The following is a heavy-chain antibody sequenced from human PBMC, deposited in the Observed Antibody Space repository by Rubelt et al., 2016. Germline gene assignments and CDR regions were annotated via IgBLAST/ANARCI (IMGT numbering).Heavy chain of an antibody. Sequence: QVQLQESGPGLVKPPETLSLTCTVSGFSISSAYYWGWIRQPPGKGLEWIGSLYHSGNTYFNPSLKSRVTIPADTSKNQFSLKLSSVTAADTAVYYCARGHSGYDDGWAHVFDIWGQGTMVTVSS. CDR1: GFSISSAYY. CDR3: ARGHSGYDDGWAHVFDI. D-gene: IGHD5-12*01. V-gene: IGHV4-38-2*02. CDR2: LYHSGNT. J-gene: IGHJ3*02.